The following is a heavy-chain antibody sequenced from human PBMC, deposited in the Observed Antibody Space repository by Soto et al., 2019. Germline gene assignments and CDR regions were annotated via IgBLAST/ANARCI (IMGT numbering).Heavy chain of an antibody. D-gene: IGHD3-22*01. V-gene: IGHV4-31*03. Sequence: PLETLSLTCTVSGGSISSGCYYWSWVRQHPGKGLEWIGYIYYSGSTYYNPSLKSRVTISVDTSKNQFSLKLSSVTAADTAVYYCARDGGDYYASSAFDYWSQGTLVTVSS. CDR3: ARDGGDYYASSAFDY. CDR2: IYYSGST. J-gene: IGHJ4*02. CDR1: GGSISSGCYY.